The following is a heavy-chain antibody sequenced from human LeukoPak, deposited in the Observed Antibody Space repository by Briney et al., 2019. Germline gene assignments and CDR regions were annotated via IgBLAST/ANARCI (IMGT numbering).Heavy chain of an antibody. CDR2: ISAYNGNT. D-gene: IGHD5-12*01. CDR1: GYTFTSYG. Sequence: ASVKVSCKASGYTFTSYGISWVRQAPGQGLEWMGWISAYNGNTNYAQKPQGRVTMTTDTSTSTAYMELRSLRSDDTAVYYCARVSFGGYDYVYWFDPWGQGTLVTVSS. J-gene: IGHJ5*02. V-gene: IGHV1-18*01. CDR3: ARVSFGGYDYVYWFDP.